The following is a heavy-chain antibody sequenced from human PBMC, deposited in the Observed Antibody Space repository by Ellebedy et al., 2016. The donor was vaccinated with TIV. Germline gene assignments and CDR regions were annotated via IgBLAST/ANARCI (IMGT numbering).Heavy chain of an antibody. Sequence: AASVKVSCKASGYTFTSYGISWARQAPGQGLEWMGWISAYNGNTNYAQKLQGRVTMTTDTSTSTAYMELRSLRSDDTAVYYCARDLSPAPDIVATGVDYWGQGTLVTVSS. D-gene: IGHD5-12*01. CDR2: ISAYNGNT. CDR1: GYTFTSYG. V-gene: IGHV1-18*01. J-gene: IGHJ4*02. CDR3: ARDLSPAPDIVATGVDY.